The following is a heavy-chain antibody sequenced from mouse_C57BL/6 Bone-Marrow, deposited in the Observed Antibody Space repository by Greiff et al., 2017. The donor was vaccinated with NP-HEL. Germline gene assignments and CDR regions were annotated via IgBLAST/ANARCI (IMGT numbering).Heavy chain of an antibody. CDR2: IDPENGDT. Sequence: EVQLQQSGAELVRPGASVKLSCTASGFNIKDDYMHWVKQRPEQGLEWIGWIDPENGDTEYASKFQGKATITADTSSNTAYLQLSSLTSEDTAVYYCTKYNGRDWYFDVWGTGTTVTVSS. V-gene: IGHV14-4*01. CDR3: TKYNGRDWYFDV. CDR1: GFNIKDDY. J-gene: IGHJ1*03. D-gene: IGHD1-1*01.